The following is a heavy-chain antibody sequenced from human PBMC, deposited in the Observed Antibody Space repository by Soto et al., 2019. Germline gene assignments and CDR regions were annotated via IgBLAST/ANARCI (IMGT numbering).Heavy chain of an antibody. D-gene: IGHD2-2*01. Sequence: QVQLVQSGAEVKKPGASVKVSCNASGYTFTSYDINWVRQATGQGLEWMGWMNPNSGNTGYAQKFQGRVTMTRNTSISTAYMELSSLRSEDTAVYYCAREVRYCSSTSCRNWFDPWGQGTLVTVSS. CDR1: GYTFTSYD. V-gene: IGHV1-8*01. CDR2: MNPNSGNT. J-gene: IGHJ5*02. CDR3: AREVRYCSSTSCRNWFDP.